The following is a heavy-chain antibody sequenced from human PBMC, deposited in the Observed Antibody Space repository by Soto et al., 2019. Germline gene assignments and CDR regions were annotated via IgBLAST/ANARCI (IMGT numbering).Heavy chain of an antibody. V-gene: IGHV1-69*06. Sequence: SVKVSCKASGGTFSSYAISWVRQAPGQGLEWMGGIIPIFGTANYAQKFQGRVTITADKSTSTAYMELSSLRSEDTAVYYCARGRLWIGGLYGGYFDYWGQGTLVTVSS. CDR3: ARGRLWIGGLYGGYFDY. CDR1: GGTFSSYA. J-gene: IGHJ4*02. D-gene: IGHD3-10*01. CDR2: IIPIFGTA.